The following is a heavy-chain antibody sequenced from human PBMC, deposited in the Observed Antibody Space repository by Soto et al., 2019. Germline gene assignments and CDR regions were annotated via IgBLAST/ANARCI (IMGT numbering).Heavy chain of an antibody. V-gene: IGHV3-30*18. Sequence: QVQLVESGGGVVQPGRSLRLSCAASGFTFSNYGMHWVRQAPGKGLEWVAVISYDGSNKYYADSVKGRLTISRDNSKNTLYLQMNSLRAEDTAVYSCAKQLGYCSSSSCRDYYYGMDVWGQGTTVTVSS. CDR2: ISYDGSNK. CDR1: GFTFSNYG. CDR3: AKQLGYCSSSSCRDYYYGMDV. D-gene: IGHD2-2*03. J-gene: IGHJ6*02.